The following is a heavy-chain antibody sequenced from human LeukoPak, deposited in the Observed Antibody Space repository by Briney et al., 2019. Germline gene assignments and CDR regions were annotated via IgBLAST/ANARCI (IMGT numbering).Heavy chain of an antibody. V-gene: IGHV4-39*01. D-gene: IGHD4-17*01. Sequence: KPSETLSLTCTVSGGSISSSTYYWGWIRQPPGKGLEWTGSIYYSGSTYYNPSLKSRVTISVDTSKNQFSLKVNSVTAADTAVYYCARLGDYGAYLNWFDPWGQGTLVTVSS. CDR2: IYYSGST. J-gene: IGHJ5*02. CDR3: ARLGDYGAYLNWFDP. CDR1: GGSISSSTYY.